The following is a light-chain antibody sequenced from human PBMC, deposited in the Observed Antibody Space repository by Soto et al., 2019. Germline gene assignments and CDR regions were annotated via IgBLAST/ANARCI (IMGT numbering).Light chain of an antibody. CDR2: DAS. Sequence: EIVMTQAPRTLSVSSGERATLSCRASQSVSNYFAWYQQKPGQAPRLLIYDASNRATGIPARFSGSGSGTDFTLTISSLEPEDFAVYYCQQRSNWITFGQGTRLEIK. CDR1: QSVSNY. V-gene: IGKV3-11*01. J-gene: IGKJ5*01. CDR3: QQRSNWIT.